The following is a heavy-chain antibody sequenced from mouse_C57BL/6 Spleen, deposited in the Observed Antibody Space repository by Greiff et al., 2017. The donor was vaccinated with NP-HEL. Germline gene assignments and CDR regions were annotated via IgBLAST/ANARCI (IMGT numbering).Heavy chain of an antibody. J-gene: IGHJ3*01. CDR3: ARRGWVAWFAY. CDR1: GYTFTSYW. Sequence: VQLQQSGAELVKPGASVKLSCKASGYTFTSYWMQWVKQRPGQGLEWIGEIDPSDSYTNYNQKFKGKATLTVDTSSSTAYMQLSSLTSEDSAVYYCARRGWVAWFAYWGQGTLVTVSA. CDR2: IDPSDSYT. V-gene: IGHV1-50*01. D-gene: IGHD3-3*01.